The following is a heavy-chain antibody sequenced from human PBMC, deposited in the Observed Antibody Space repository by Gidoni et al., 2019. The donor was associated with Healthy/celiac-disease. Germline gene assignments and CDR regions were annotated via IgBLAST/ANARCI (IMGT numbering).Heavy chain of an antibody. CDR3: AKPRPVAGTPHFDY. J-gene: IGHJ4*02. D-gene: IGHD6-19*01. Sequence: FTISRDNSKNTLYLQMNSLRAEDTAVYYCAKPRPVAGTPHFDYWGQGTLVTVSS. V-gene: IGHV3-23*01.